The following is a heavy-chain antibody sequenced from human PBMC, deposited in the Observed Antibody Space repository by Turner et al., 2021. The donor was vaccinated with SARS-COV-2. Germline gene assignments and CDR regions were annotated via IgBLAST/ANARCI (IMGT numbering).Heavy chain of an antibody. CDR1: GGSISSYY. V-gene: IGHV4-59*08. D-gene: IGHD2-21*01. Sequence: QVQLQESGPGLVKPSETLSLTCTVSGGSISSYYWSWLRQPPGKGVEWLGYIYYSGITNYYPSLTRRVTISVDTSKNQFSLNLRSVTAADTAVYYCARTLSRNSLDVWGPGTTVTVSS. CDR3: ARTLSRNSLDV. J-gene: IGHJ6*02. CDR2: IYYSGIT.